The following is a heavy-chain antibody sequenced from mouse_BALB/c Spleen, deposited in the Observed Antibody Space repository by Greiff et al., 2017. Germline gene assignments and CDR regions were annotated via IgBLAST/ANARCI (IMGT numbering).Heavy chain of an antibody. CDR3: ARGNLPHAMDY. CDR2: IYPGGGYT. J-gene: IGHJ4*01. Sequence: VQLQQSGAELVRPGTSVKISCKASGYTFTNYWLGWVKQRPGHGLEWIGDIYPGGGYTNYNEKFKGKATLTADTSSSTAYLQLSSLTSEDTAVYYCARGNLPHAMDYWGQGTSVTVSS. V-gene: IGHV1-63*02. CDR1: GYTFTNYW.